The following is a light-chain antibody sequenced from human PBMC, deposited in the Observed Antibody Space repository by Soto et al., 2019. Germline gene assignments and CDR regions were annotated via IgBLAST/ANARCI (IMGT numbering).Light chain of an antibody. Sequence: QSVLTQPASVSGSPGQSITISCTGTSSDVGGYNYVSWYQQHPGKAPKLMIYEVSNRPSGVSNRFSGSKSGNTASLTISGLQAEDEADYYCSSYTRSSTHVVFGGGPKLPVL. V-gene: IGLV2-14*01. CDR1: SSDVGGYNY. CDR3: SSYTRSSTHVV. CDR2: EVS. J-gene: IGLJ2*01.